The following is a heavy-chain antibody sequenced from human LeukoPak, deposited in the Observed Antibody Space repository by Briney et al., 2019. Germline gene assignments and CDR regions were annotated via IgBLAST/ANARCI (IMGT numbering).Heavy chain of an antibody. CDR3: ARGRFRYGGKSRYYYYYMDV. V-gene: IGHV4-34*01. CDR2: INHSGST. Sequence: PSETLSLTCAVYGGSFSGYYWSWIRQPPGKGLEWIGEINHSGSTNYNPSLKSRVTISVDTSKNQFSLKLSSVTAADTAVYYCARGRFRYGGKSRYYYYYMDVWGKGTTVTVSS. J-gene: IGHJ6*03. D-gene: IGHD4-23*01. CDR1: GGSFSGYY.